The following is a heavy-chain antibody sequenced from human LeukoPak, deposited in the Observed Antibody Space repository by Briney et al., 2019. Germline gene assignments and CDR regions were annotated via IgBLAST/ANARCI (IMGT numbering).Heavy chain of an antibody. J-gene: IGHJ4*02. CDR2: IKSKTDGGTT. V-gene: IGHV3-15*01. CDR3: TTGSYGKRTIDY. Sequence: GGSLRLSCAASGFTFGNAWMSWVRQAPGKGLEWVGRIKSKTDGGTTDYAAPVKGRFSISRDDSKNTLYLQMNSLKTEDTAVYYCTTGSYGKRTIDYWGQGTLVTVSS. D-gene: IGHD5-18*01. CDR1: GFTFGNAW.